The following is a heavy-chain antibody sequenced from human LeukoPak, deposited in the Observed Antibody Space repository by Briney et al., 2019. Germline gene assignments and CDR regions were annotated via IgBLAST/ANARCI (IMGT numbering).Heavy chain of an antibody. V-gene: IGHV4-34*01. CDR3: ARGRSGSSSSLYYYYYYMDV. CDR2: INHSGST. J-gene: IGHJ6*03. Sequence: PSETLSLTCAVYGGSFSGYYWSWIRQPPGKGLEWIGEINHSGSTNYNPSLKSRVTISVDTSKNQFSLKLSSVTAADTAVYYCARGRSGSSSSLYYYYYYMDVWGKGTTVTVSS. D-gene: IGHD6-6*01. CDR1: GGSFSGYY.